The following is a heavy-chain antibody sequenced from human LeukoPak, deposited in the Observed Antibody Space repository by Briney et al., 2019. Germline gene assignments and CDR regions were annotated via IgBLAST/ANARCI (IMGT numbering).Heavy chain of an antibody. J-gene: IGHJ2*01. CDR3: ARYPRYYDSSGYDYWYFDL. D-gene: IGHD3-22*01. CDR1: GGSISSYY. CDR2: IYYSGST. Sequence: SETLSLTCTVSGGSISSYYWSWIRQPPGKGLEWIGYIYYSGSTNYNPSLKSRVTISVDRSKNQFSLKLSSVTAADTAVYYCARYPRYYDSSGYDYWYFDLWGRGTLVTVSS. V-gene: IGHV4-59*12.